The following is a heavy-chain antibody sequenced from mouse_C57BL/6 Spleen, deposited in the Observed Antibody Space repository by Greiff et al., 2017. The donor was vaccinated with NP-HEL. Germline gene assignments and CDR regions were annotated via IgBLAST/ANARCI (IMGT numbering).Heavy chain of an antibody. J-gene: IGHJ3*01. Sequence: EVKLMESGGGLVKPGGSLKLSCAASGFTFSSYAMSWVRQTPEKRLEWVATISDGGSYTYYPDNVKGRFTISRDKAKNNLYLQMSHLKSEDTAMYYCAREETGTWFAYWGQGTLVTVSA. CDR3: AREETGTWFAY. D-gene: IGHD4-1*01. V-gene: IGHV5-4*01. CDR1: GFTFSSYA. CDR2: ISDGGSYT.